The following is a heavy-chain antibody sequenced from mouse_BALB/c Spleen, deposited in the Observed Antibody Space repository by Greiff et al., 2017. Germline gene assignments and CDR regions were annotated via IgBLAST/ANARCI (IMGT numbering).Heavy chain of an antibody. CDR1: GFTFSSYT. CDR3: TREDGSSYDY. D-gene: IGHD1-1*01. CDR2: ISSGGSYT. Sequence: EVQVVESGGGLVKPGGSLKLSCAASGFTFSSYTMSWVRQTPEKRLEWVATISSGGSYTYYPDSVKGRFTISRDNAKNTLYLQMSSLKSEDTAMYYCTREDGSSYDYWGQGTTLTVSS. V-gene: IGHV5-6-4*01. J-gene: IGHJ2*01.